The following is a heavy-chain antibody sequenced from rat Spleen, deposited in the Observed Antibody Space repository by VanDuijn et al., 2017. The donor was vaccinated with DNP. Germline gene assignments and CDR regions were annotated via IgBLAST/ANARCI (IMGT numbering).Heavy chain of an antibody. Sequence: EVQLVESGGGLVQPGRSMKLSCAASGFTFSHYYMAWVRQVPKKGLEWVASSSYDGSRVHYRDSVKGRFTISRNNAKNTLYLQMNGLRSEDTATYYCGRDTGHWGQGVMVTVSS. V-gene: IGHV5-22*01. CDR2: SSYDGSRV. CDR3: GRDTGH. D-gene: IGHD4-2*01. J-gene: IGHJ2*01. CDR1: GFTFSHYY.